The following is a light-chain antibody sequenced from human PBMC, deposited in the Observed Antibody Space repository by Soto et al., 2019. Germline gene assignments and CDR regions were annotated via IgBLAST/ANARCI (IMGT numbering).Light chain of an antibody. V-gene: IGLV2-14*03. J-gene: IGLJ1*01. CDR1: SSDVGGYNY. CDR3: SSYTTSNTRQIV. Sequence: QSVLTQPASVSGSPGQSITISCPGNSSDVGGYNYVTWYQHHPGKAPKLMIFDVSNRPSGVSNRFSGSKSGNTASLTISGLQPEDEADYYCSSYTTSNTRQIVFGTGTKVTV. CDR2: DVS.